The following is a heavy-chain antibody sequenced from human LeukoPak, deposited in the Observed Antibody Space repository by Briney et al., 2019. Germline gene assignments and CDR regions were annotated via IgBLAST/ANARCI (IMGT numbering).Heavy chain of an antibody. CDR2: INPNSGGT. CDR1: GYTFTGYY. CDR3: AVGYSYGYLTAFDI. J-gene: IGHJ3*02. Sequence: ASVKVSCKASGYTFTGYYMHWVRQAPGQGLEWMGWINPNSGGTNYAQKFQGRVIMTRDTSISTAYMELSRLRSDDTAVYYCAVGYSYGYLTAFDIWGQGTMVTVSS. V-gene: IGHV1-2*02. D-gene: IGHD5-18*01.